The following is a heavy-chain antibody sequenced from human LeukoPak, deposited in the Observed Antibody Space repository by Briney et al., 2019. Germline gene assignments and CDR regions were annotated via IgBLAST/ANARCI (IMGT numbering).Heavy chain of an antibody. J-gene: IGHJ4*02. CDR1: RFTFSSYA. CDR2: ISGSGGST. Sequence: GGSLRLSCAASRFTFSSYAMSWVRQAPGKGLEWVSAISGSGGSTYYADSVKGRFTISRDNSKNTLYLQMNSLRAEDTAVYYCAKDTGNYDFWSGYGDGTYDYWGQGTLVTVSS. CDR3: AKDTGNYDFWSGYGDGTYDY. V-gene: IGHV3-23*01. D-gene: IGHD3-3*01.